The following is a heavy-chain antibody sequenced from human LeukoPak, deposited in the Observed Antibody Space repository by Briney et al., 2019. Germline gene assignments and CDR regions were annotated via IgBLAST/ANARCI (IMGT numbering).Heavy chain of an antibody. D-gene: IGHD3-16*01. V-gene: IGHV4-31*03. CDR1: GDSINSGGYY. CDR3: ARGFNEYVAFDY. Sequence: SETLSLTCTVSGDSINSGGYYWSWIRQHPGKGPEWIGYTYYTGSSYHNPSLKSRVSISVDTSKNQFSLMLRSVTAADTAVYYCARGFNEYVAFDYWGQGTLVTVSS. J-gene: IGHJ4*02. CDR2: TYYTGSS.